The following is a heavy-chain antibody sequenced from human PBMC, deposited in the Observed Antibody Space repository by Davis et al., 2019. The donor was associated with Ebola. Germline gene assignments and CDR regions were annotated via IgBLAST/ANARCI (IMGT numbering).Heavy chain of an antibody. D-gene: IGHD3-10*01. CDR1: GYSFSTYW. CDR3: ARIKITLVRGVVVPGGGFDF. CDR2: IYPGYSDT. Sequence: GESLKISCKASGYSFSTYWIGWVRQKPGKGLEWMGIIYPGYSDTRYNPSFQGQVTISADKSITTAYLQWSSLKASDSAMYYCARIKITLVRGVVVPGGGFDFWGQGTMITVSS. V-gene: IGHV5-51*01. J-gene: IGHJ3*01.